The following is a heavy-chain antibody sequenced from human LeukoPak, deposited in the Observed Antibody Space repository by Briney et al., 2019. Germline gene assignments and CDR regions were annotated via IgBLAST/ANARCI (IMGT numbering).Heavy chain of an antibody. CDR2: ISYDGRNK. Sequence: PGGSLRLSCAASGFTFSSYGMHWVRQAPGKGLEWVAVISYDGRNKYYADSVKGRFTISRDNSKNTLYLQMSSLRADDTAVYYCARDVGRDQVVTLDSWGQGTLVTVSS. D-gene: IGHD6-6*01. CDR3: ARDVGRDQVVTLDS. J-gene: IGHJ4*02. V-gene: IGHV3-30*03. CDR1: GFTFSSYG.